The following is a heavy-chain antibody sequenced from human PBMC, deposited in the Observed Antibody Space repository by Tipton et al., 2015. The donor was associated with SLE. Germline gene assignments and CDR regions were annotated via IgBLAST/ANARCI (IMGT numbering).Heavy chain of an antibody. CDR2: IYHSGST. Sequence: TLSLTCSVSGYSISSGFYWGWLRQSPGKGLEWIGSIYHSGSTQYNPSLKSRVTISVDTSGNQVSLKLSSVTAADTAVYYCARHTMIVVDWGQGTLVTVSS. J-gene: IGHJ4*02. V-gene: IGHV4-38-2*01. CDR1: GYSISSGFY. CDR3: ARHTMIVVD. D-gene: IGHD3-22*01.